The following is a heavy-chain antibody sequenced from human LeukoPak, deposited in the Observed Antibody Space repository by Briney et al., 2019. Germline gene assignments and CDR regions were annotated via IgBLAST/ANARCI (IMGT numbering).Heavy chain of an antibody. J-gene: IGHJ4*02. CDR1: GFSFSRYS. Sequence: GGSLRLSCATAGFSFSRYSLIWVRQAPGKGLEWVASITGGSSYIYYSDSVKGRFTVTRDNAKKSLYLRMNSLRAEDTAVYYCARDPSLESDYGVYATNWGQGTLVTVSS. V-gene: IGHV3-21*01. CDR3: ARDPSLESDYGVYATN. D-gene: IGHD4-17*01. CDR2: ITGGSSYI.